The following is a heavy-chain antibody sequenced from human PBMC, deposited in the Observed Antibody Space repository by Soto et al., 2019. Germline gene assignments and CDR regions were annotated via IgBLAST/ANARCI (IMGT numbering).Heavy chain of an antibody. D-gene: IGHD2-2*01. CDR1: GGSISYNSYY. Sequence: QVKLQESGPGLVKPSETLSLTCSVSGGSISYNSYYWGWIRQPPGKGLEWVGGIFYTGTTYYSQYLQDRVTRSVDTSKTSFSLDLPSVTAAATAVSFCSRLVVVAPVANAWGQGTLVTVSS. CDR2: IFYTGTT. V-gene: IGHV4-39*02. J-gene: IGHJ5*02. CDR3: SRLVVVAPVANA.